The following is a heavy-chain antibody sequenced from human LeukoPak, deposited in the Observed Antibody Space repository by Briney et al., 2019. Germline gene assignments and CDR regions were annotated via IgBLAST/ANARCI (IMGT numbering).Heavy chain of an antibody. CDR2: ISDTGAST. CDR3: ATGAYFEY. J-gene: IGHJ4*02. V-gene: IGHV3-23*01. CDR1: GFIFSNYA. Sequence: GGSLRLSCAASGFIFSNYAMTWVRQAPGKGLEWVSTISDTGASTYYADSVKDRFTISRDNSKNTLYLQMSGLRAEDTAIYYCATGAYFEYWGQGALVTVSS.